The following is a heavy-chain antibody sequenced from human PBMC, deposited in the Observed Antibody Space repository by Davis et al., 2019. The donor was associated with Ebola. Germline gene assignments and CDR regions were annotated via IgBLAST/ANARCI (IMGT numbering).Heavy chain of an antibody. CDR1: GGSISTGTYY. CDR2: INHSGST. D-gene: IGHD6-6*01. CDR3: ARLADYYYYGMDV. Sequence: SETLSLTCTVSGGSISTGTYYWGWIRQPPGKGLEWIGEINHSGSTNYNPSLKSRVTISVDTSKNQFSLKLSSATAADTAVYYCARLADYYYYGMDVWGQGTTVTVSS. J-gene: IGHJ6*02. V-gene: IGHV4-39*07.